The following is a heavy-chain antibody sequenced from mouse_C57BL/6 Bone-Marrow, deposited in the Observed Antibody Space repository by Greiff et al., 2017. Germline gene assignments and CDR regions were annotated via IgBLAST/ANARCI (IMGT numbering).Heavy chain of an antibody. V-gene: IGHV1-54*01. Sequence: QVQLKQSGAELVRPGTSVKVSCKASGYAFTNYLIEWVKQRPGQGLEWIGVINPRSGGTNYNEKFKGKATLTADKSSSTAYMQLSSLTSEDSAVYFCARRYYGSNYYAMDYWGQGTSVTVSS. CDR1: GYAFTNYL. J-gene: IGHJ4*01. D-gene: IGHD1-1*01. CDR3: ARRYYGSNYYAMDY. CDR2: INPRSGGT.